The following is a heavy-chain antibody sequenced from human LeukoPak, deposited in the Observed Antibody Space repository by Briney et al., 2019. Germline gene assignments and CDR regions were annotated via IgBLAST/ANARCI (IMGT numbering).Heavy chain of an antibody. D-gene: IGHD3-22*01. CDR3: AREWGDYYYDSNGYYSYFDY. V-gene: IGHV6-1*01. CDR1: GDSFSSSSAT. CDR2: TFYRSKLYN. Sequence: SQTLSLTCAISGDSFSSSSATWNWLRQSPSRGLEWLGSTFYRSKLYNDYAVCVKSLITDNPDTSKNQFSLQLNSVTPEDTAVYYCAREWGDYYYDSNGYYSYFDYWGQGTLVTVSS. J-gene: IGHJ4*02.